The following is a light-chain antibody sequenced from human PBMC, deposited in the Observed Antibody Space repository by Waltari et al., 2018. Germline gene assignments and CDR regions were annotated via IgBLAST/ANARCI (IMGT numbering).Light chain of an antibody. CDR3: SSYAGNCNLVV. V-gene: IGLV2-23*01. CDR2: EAS. Sequence: QCALTQPASVSGSPGPSITISCTGTSSDVGSYNLVSWYQQHPGKAPNLMIYEASKRPSGVSNRFSGSKSGNTASLTISGLQAEDEADYYCSSYAGNCNLVVFGGGTKLTVL. CDR1: SSDVGSYNL. J-gene: IGLJ2*01.